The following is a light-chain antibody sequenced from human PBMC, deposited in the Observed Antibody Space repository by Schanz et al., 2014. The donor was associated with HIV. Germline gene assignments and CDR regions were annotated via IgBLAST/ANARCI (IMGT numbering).Light chain of an antibody. CDR2: GAS. V-gene: IGKV3-20*01. Sequence: VMTQSPATLSVSPGERATLSCRASQSVSSNLAWYQQKPGQAPTLLIYGASSRATGIPDRFSGSGSGTDFTLTISRLEPEDFAVYYCQQYGSSPLTFGGGTKVEIK. J-gene: IGKJ4*01. CDR3: QQYGSSPLT. CDR1: QSVSSN.